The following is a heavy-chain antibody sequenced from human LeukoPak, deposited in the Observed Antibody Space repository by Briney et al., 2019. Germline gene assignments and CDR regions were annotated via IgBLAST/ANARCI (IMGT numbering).Heavy chain of an antibody. D-gene: IGHD6-6*01. CDR2: IYYSGST. CDR1: GGSISSGGYY. CDR3: ARGGRLAARPHYGMDV. J-gene: IGHJ6*02. Sequence: SETLSLTCTVSGGSISSGGYYWSWIRQPPGKGLEWIGYIYYSGSTNYNPSLKSRVTISVDTSKNQFSLKLSSVTAADTAVYYCARGGRLAARPHYGMDVWGQGTTVTVSS. V-gene: IGHV4-61*08.